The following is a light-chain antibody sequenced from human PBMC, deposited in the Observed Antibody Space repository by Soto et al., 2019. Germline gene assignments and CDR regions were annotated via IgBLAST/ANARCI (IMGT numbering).Light chain of an antibody. CDR2: EVS. V-gene: IGLV2-14*01. CDR1: SSDIGGYKY. Sequence: QSALTHPASVSWSLGQSITISCTGTSSDIGGYKYVSWYQQHPGKAPKLIIFEVSNRPSGVSDRFSGSNSGNTASLTISGLQAEDEADYYCTSYSRYRVLVFGGGTKVTVL. J-gene: IGLJ3*02. CDR3: TSYSRYRVLV.